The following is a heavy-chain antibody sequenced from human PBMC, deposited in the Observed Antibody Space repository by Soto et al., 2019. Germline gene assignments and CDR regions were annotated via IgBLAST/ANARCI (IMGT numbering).Heavy chain of an antibody. Sequence: SETLSLTCTVSGGSISSGDYYWSWVRQPPGKGLEWIGYIYYSGSTYYNPSLKSRVTISVDTSKNQFSLKLSSVTAADTAVYYCARDNILGILYGGMDVWGQGTTVTVSS. CDR2: IYYSGST. J-gene: IGHJ6*02. CDR3: ARDNILGILYGGMDV. CDR1: GGSISSGDYY. V-gene: IGHV4-30-4*01. D-gene: IGHD3-3*01.